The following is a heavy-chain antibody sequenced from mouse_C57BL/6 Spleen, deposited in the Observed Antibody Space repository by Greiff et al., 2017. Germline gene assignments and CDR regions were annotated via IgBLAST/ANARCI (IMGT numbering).Heavy chain of an antibody. J-gene: IGHJ2*01. CDR3: ARRGVVDYFDY. D-gene: IGHD1-1*01. CDR2: IYPGDGDT. V-gene: IGHV1-80*01. Sequence: QVQLKASGAELVKPGASVKISCKASGYAFSSYWMNWVKQRPGKGLEWIGQIYPGDGDTNYNGKFKGKATLTADQSSSTAYMQLSSLTSEDSAVYFCARRGVVDYFDYWGQGTTLTVSS. CDR1: GYAFSSYW.